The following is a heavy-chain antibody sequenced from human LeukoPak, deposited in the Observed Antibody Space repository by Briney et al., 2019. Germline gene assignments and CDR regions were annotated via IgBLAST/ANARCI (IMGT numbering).Heavy chain of an antibody. CDR1: GYTFTGYY. Sequence: ASVKVSCKACGYTFTGYYMHWVRQAPGQGLEWMGWINPNSGGTNYAQKFQGRVTMTRDTSISTAYMELSRLRSDDTAVYYCARVKVIIFGVVAPFDYWGQGTLVTVSS. CDR3: ARVKVIIFGVVAPFDY. D-gene: IGHD3-3*01. J-gene: IGHJ4*02. V-gene: IGHV1-2*02. CDR2: INPNSGGT.